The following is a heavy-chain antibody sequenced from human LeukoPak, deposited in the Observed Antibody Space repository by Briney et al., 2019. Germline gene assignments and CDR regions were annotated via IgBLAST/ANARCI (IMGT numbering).Heavy chain of an antibody. D-gene: IGHD3-9*01. J-gene: IGHJ4*02. V-gene: IGHV3-21*01. CDR1: GFTFDSYW. CDR3: ARVRLLTGYPFDY. Sequence: GGSLRLSCAASGFTFDSYWMHWVRHAPGKGLVWVSSISSSSSYIYYADSVKGRFTISRDNAKNSLYLQMNSLRAEDTAVYYCARVRLLTGYPFDYWGQGTLVTVSS. CDR2: ISSSSSYI.